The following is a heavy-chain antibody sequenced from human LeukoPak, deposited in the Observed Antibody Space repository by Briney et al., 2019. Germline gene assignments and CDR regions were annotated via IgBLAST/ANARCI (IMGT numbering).Heavy chain of an antibody. V-gene: IGHV4-59*01. J-gene: IGHJ3*02. CDR2: IYYCGST. D-gene: IGHD6-13*01. CDR3: ARAQQLDAFDI. CDR1: GGSISSYY. Sequence: SETLSLTCTVSGGSISSYYWSWIRQPPGKGLEWIGYIYYCGSTNYNPSLKSRVTISVDTSKNQFSLKLSSVTAADTAVYYCARAQQLDAFDIWGQGTMVTVSS.